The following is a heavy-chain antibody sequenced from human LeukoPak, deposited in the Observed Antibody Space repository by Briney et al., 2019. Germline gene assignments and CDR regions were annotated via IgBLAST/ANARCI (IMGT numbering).Heavy chain of an antibody. Sequence: PGGSLRLSCAASGFTFSSYSMNWVHQAPGKGLEWVSSISSSSSYIYYADSVKGRFTISRDNAKNSLYLQMNSLRAEDTAVYYCARAQYYYDSNGYYYVYHFDYWGQGTLVTVSS. CDR2: ISSSSSYI. V-gene: IGHV3-21*01. CDR3: ARAQYYYDSNGYYYVYHFDY. J-gene: IGHJ4*02. CDR1: GFTFSSYS. D-gene: IGHD3-22*01.